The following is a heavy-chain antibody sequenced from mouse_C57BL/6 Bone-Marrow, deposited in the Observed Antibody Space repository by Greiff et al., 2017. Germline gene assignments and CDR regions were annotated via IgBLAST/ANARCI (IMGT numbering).Heavy chain of an antibody. D-gene: IGHD2-4*01. J-gene: IGHJ3*01. V-gene: IGHV1-19*01. CDR2: INPYNGGT. CDR3: ARSYDYGGIAY. Sequence: EVQLQESGPVLVQPGASVKMSCKASGYTFTDYYMNWVQPSHGKSLAWIGVINPYNGGTSYNQKFKGKATLTVDKSSRKVYMELNSLTSEDSAVYYCARSYDYGGIAYWGQGTLVTVSA. CDR1: GYTFTDYY.